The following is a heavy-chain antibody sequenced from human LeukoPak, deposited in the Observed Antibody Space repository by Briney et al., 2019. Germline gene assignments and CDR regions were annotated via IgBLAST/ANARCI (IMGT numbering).Heavy chain of an antibody. Sequence: SQTLSLTCTVSGGSISSGGYYWSWIRQPPGKGLEWIGSIYHNGSTCNNPPLKSRVILSVDTSKNQFSLKLSSVTAADTAVYYCARHVGHDFWSGYRSVDPWGQGTLVTVSS. CDR2: IYHNGST. J-gene: IGHJ5*02. D-gene: IGHD3-3*01. V-gene: IGHV4-30-2*03. CDR1: GGSISSGGYY. CDR3: ARHVGHDFWSGYRSVDP.